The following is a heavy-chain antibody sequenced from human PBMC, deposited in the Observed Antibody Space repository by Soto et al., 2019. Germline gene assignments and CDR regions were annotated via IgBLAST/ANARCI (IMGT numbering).Heavy chain of an antibody. CDR2: IYPGDSDT. V-gene: IGHV5-51*01. D-gene: IGHD2-2*01. J-gene: IGHJ6*02. CDR3: ARLSGYCSSTSCWTLKYYYYGMDV. Sequence: PGESLKISCKGSGYSFTSYWIGWVRQMPGKGLEWMGIIYPGDSDTRYSPSFQGQVTISADKSISTAYLQWSSLKASDTAMYYCARLSGYCSSTSCWTLKYYYYGMDVWGQGTMVTVSS. CDR1: GYSFTSYW.